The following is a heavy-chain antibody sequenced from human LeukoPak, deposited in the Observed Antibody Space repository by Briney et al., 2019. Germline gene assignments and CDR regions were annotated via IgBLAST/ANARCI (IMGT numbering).Heavy chain of an antibody. CDR2: AYYSGHT. J-gene: IGHJ4*02. CDR1: GGSISSYY. CDR3: ARHPFATPFDY. D-gene: IGHD2-15*01. V-gene: IGHV4-59*08. Sequence: SETLSLTCTVSGGSISSYYWSWIRQPPGKGLEWIGYAYYSGHTNYNSSLKSRVTMSLDTSKSQFSLRLSSVTAADTAVYFCARHPFATPFDYWGPGTLVTVSS.